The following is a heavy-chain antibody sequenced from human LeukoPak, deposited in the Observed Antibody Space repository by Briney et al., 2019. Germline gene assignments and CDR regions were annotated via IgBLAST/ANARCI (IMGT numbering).Heavy chain of an antibody. CDR3: ARSAFGNYYGMDV. J-gene: IGHJ6*02. V-gene: IGHV1-3*01. CDR2: INAGNKNT. Sequence: ASVKVSCKASGYSFASYAIHWVRQAPGQRLEWMGWINAGNKNTEFPQRFQGRLTITGDTSASTAYMELSSLRSEDTAVYYCARSAFGNYYGMDVWGQGTTVTVSS. D-gene: IGHD3-10*01. CDR1: GYSFASYA.